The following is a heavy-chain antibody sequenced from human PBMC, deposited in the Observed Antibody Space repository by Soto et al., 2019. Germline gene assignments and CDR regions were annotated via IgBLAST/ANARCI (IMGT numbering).Heavy chain of an antibody. CDR3: ARQGPYYYYYYGMDV. J-gene: IGHJ6*02. CDR2: IWYDGSNK. CDR1: GFTFRSYG. V-gene: IGHV3-33*01. Sequence: QVQLVESGGAWVQPGRSRRLSCAASGFTFRSYGIPGVRKAQGKGRGWGAVIWYDGSNKYYADSVKGRFTISRDNSKNTLYLQMNSLRAEDTAVYYCARQGPYYYYYYGMDVWGQGTTVTVSS.